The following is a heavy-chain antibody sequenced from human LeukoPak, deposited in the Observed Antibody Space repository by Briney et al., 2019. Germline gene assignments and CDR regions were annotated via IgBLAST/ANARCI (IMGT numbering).Heavy chain of an antibody. V-gene: IGHV3-21*01. D-gene: IGHD2-15*01. Sequence: GGSLRLSCAASGFTFSSYSMNWARQAPGKGLEWVSSISSSSSYIYYADSVKGRFTISRDNAKNSLYLQMNSLRAEDTAVYYCARAYRYCSGGSCYSDYFDYWGQGTLVTVSS. CDR1: GFTFSSYS. CDR3: ARAYRYCSGGSCYSDYFDY. J-gene: IGHJ4*02. CDR2: ISSSSSYI.